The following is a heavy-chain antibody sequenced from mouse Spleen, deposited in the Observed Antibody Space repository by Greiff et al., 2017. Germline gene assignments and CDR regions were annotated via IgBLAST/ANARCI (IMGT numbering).Heavy chain of an antibody. J-gene: IGHJ2*01. CDR1: GFTFTDYY. D-gene: IGHD1-1*01. V-gene: IGHV7-3*01. CDR2: IRNKANGYTT. CDR3: ARYGYYGSSHYFDY. Sequence: DVMLVESGGGLVQPGGSLSLSCAASGFTFTDYYMSWVRQPPGKALEWLGFIRNKANGYTTEYSASVKGRFTISRDNSQSILYLQMNALRAEDSATYYCARYGYYGSSHYFDYWGQGTTLTVSS.